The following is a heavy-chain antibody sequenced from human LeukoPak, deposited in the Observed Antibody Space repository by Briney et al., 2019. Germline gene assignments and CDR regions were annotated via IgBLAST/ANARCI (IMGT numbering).Heavy chain of an antibody. V-gene: IGHV1-8*03. CDR2: MNPNSGNT. CDR3: ARDRRGAYGDYATSY. Sequence: ASVKVSCKASGYTFTGYYMYWVRQATGQGLEWMGWMNPNSGNTGYAQKFQGRVTITRNTSISTAYMELSSLRSEDTAVYYCARDRRGAYGDYATSYWGQGTLVTVSS. D-gene: IGHD4-17*01. CDR1: GYTFTGYY. J-gene: IGHJ4*02.